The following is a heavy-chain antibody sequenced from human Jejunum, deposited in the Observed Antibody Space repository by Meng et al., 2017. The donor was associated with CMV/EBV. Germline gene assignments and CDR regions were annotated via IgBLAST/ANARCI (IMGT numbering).Heavy chain of an antibody. D-gene: IGHD2-2*01. CDR3: VKRYCSSSTCHYYFDY. CDR1: FTFSSYW. Sequence: FTFSSYWMHWVRQAPGKGLMWVSRINPDGSTATYAASVQGRFTVSRDNAKSTLYLQMNNLRAEDTAVYYCVKRYCSSSTCHYYFDYWGQGTLVTVSS. J-gene: IGHJ4*02. CDR2: INPDGSTA. V-gene: IGHV3-74*03.